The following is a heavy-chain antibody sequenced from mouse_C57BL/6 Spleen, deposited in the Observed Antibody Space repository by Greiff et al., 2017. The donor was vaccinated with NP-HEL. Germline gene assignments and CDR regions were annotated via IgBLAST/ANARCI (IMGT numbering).Heavy chain of an antibody. V-gene: IGHV3-6*01. CDR1: GYSITSGYY. D-gene: IGHD2-13*01. J-gene: IGHJ4*01. CDR3: ARVTPYYAVDY. CDR2: ISYDGSN. Sequence: LQESGPGLVKPSQSLSLTCSVTGYSITSGYYWNWIRQFPGNKLEWMGYISYDGSNNYNPSLKNQISITRDTSKNQFFLKLNSVTTEYTATYYCARVTPYYAVDYWGQGTSVTVSS.